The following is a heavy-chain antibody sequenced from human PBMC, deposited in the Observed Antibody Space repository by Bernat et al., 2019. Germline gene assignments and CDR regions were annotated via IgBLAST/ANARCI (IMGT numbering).Heavy chain of an antibody. V-gene: IGHV4-34*01. J-gene: IGHJ4*02. CDR2: INHSGST. CDR3: ASGNRGKQLFRFVSPRDN. Sequence: QVQLQQWGAGLLKPSETLSLTCAVHGGSFSGYYWSWIRQPPGKGLEWIGEINHSGSTNYNPSLKSRVTISVDTSKNQFSLKLSSVSAADTDLYYCASGNRGKQLFRFVSPRDNWCQGTLVTVSS. CDR1: GGSFSGYY. D-gene: IGHD6-6*01.